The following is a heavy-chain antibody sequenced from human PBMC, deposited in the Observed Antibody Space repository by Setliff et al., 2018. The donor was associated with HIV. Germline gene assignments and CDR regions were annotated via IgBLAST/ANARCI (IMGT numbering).Heavy chain of an antibody. CDR2: ISPDGKTI. V-gene: IGHV3-11*04. CDR1: GFIFSDYY. J-gene: IGHJ6*02. CDR3: ARDGPGLSKADYYGMDV. Sequence: GSLRLSCAASGFIFSDYYMSWVRQAPGKGLEFVAHISPDGKTIHFADAVKGRFTISRDNAKNSLYLQMNSLRAEDTAVYYYARDGPGLSKADYYGMDVWGQGTTVTVSS.